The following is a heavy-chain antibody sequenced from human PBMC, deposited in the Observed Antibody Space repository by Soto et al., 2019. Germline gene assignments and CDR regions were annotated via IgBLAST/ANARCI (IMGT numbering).Heavy chain of an antibody. CDR3: ARFGWAAASTEYYFDY. CDR2: IIPIFGTA. Sequence: ASVKVSCKAPGGTFSSYAISWVRQAPGQGLEWMGGIIPIFGTANYAQKFQGRVTITADESTSTAYMELSSLRSEDTAVYYCARFGWAAASTEYYFDYWGQGTLVTVSS. V-gene: IGHV1-69*13. CDR1: GGTFSSYA. D-gene: IGHD6-13*01. J-gene: IGHJ4*02.